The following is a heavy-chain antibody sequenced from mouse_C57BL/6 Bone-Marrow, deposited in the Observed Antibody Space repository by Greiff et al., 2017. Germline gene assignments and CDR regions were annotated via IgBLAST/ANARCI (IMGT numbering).Heavy chain of an antibody. CDR2: FHPYNDDT. D-gene: IGHD3-2*02. CDR3: ARGRQLRPNYCARDY. V-gene: IGHV1-47*01. CDR1: GYTFTTSP. J-gene: IGHJ4*01. Sequence: QVQLQQSGAELVKPGASVKMSCTASGYTFTTSPIEWMKQNHGKSLEWIGNFHPYNDDTKYNETFKGKATLTAEKSSSTVYLELSRLTSDDSAVYYGARGRQLRPNYCARDYWGQGTSVTVSS.